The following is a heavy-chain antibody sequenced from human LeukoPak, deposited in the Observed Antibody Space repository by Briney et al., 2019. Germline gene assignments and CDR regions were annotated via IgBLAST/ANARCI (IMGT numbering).Heavy chain of an antibody. D-gene: IGHD3-10*01. CDR3: ARDCSSGSPWYYGMDA. V-gene: IGHV3-30-3*01. Sequence: PGGSLRLSCAASGFTFSSYAMHWVRQAPGKGLHWVAVISFDGSNKYYADSVKGRFTISRDNSKNTLYLQMNSLRAEDTAVYYCARDCSSGSPWYYGMDAWGQGTTVTVSS. CDR1: GFTFSSYA. J-gene: IGHJ6*02. CDR2: ISFDGSNK.